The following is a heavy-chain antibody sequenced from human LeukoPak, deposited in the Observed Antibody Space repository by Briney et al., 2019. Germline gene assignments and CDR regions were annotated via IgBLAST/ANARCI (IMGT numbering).Heavy chain of an antibody. CDR3: ARGGNYYGSGSYYEYFDY. J-gene: IGHJ4*02. V-gene: IGHV4-59*06. Sequence: ASESLSLTCTVSGGAISSDYWSWSRQRPGRGVEWIGYIYYSGSTYYNPSLKSRVTISVDTCKNQFSLKLSPVTAAHTAVYYCARGGNYYGSGSYYEYFDYWGQGTLVTVSS. CDR2: IYYSGST. D-gene: IGHD3-10*01. CDR1: GGAISSDY.